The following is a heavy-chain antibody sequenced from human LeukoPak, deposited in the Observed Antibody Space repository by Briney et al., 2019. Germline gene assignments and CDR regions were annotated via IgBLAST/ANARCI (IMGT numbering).Heavy chain of an antibody. CDR1: GYTFSSYA. J-gene: IGHJ4*02. CDR2: ISGSGGST. D-gene: IGHD2-21*02. CDR3: AKGKHIVVVTAMGY. Sequence: GGSLRLSCAASGYTFSSYAMSWVRRAPGKGLEWVSAISGSGGSTYYADSVKGRFTISRDNSKNTLYMQMNSLRAEDTAVYYCAKGKHIVVVTAMGYWGQGTLVTVSS. V-gene: IGHV3-23*01.